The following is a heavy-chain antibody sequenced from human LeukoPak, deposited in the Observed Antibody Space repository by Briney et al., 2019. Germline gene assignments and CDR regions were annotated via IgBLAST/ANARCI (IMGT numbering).Heavy chain of an antibody. V-gene: IGHV3-13*01. D-gene: IGHD6-13*01. CDR1: GFTFRSYD. Sequence: GGSLRLSCAASGFTFRSYDMHWVRHATGKGLEWVSGIGTAGEIYYPGSVKGRFTVSRENAKNSLYLQMNSLRAGDTAVYYCARAAYSSTWYSRYFDLWGRGTLVTVSS. CDR2: IGTAGEI. J-gene: IGHJ2*01. CDR3: ARAAYSSTWYSRYFDL.